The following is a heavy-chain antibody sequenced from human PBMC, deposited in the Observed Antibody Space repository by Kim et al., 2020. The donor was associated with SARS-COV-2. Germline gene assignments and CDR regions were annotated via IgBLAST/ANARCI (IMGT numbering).Heavy chain of an antibody. D-gene: IGHD2-8*01. Sequence: GESLKISCKGSGYTFTSYWIGWVRQMPGKGLEYMGIIYPGDSDTRYSPSLQGQVTISADKSITTAYLQWGSLKASDTAMYYCVRLTDCNNGRCYQFDFWGQGTMVTVSS. CDR3: VRLTDCNNGRCYQFDF. CDR2: IYPGDSDT. J-gene: IGHJ4*02. V-gene: IGHV5-51*01. CDR1: GYTFTSYW.